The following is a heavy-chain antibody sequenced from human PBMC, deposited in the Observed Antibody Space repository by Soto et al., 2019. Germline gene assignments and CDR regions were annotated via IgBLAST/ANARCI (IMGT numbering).Heavy chain of an antibody. Sequence: SGGSLRLSCAASGFTFSTYAMTWVRQAPGKGLEWVSVISGSTGSTFYADSVRGRFTISRDNSKSTLYLQMNSLRAEDTAVYYCGKDFSASGSSFGRDHWGQGTLVTVSS. V-gene: IGHV3-23*01. CDR1: GFTFSTYA. CDR2: ISGSTGST. J-gene: IGHJ4*02. CDR3: GKDFSASGSSFGRDH. D-gene: IGHD5-18*01.